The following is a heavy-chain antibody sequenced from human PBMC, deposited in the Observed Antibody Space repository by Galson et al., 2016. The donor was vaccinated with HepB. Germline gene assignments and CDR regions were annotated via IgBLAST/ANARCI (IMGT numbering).Heavy chain of an antibody. Sequence: SLRLSCAASGFPLSSKWMHWVRQAPGKGLVWVSGINIDGTATFYADSVKGRFTISSDNARNMVYLQMNSLRGEDTAIYYCGSIFESWGQGTQVTVSS. CDR2: INIDGTAT. CDR3: GSIFES. J-gene: IGHJ5*01. V-gene: IGHV3-74*01. CDR1: GFPLSSKW.